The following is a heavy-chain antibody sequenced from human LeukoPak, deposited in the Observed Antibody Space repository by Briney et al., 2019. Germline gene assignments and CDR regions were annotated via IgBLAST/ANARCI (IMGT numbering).Heavy chain of an antibody. V-gene: IGHV5-51*01. CDR3: ARAGWGYDSSCYLDY. J-gene: IGHJ4*02. CDR2: IYPGDSDT. D-gene: IGHD3-22*01. Sequence: GESLKISCKGSGYSFTSYWIGWVRQMPGKGLEWMGIIYPGDSDTRYSPSFQGQVTISADKSISIAYLQWSSLKASDTAMYYCARAGWGYDSSCYLDYWGQGTLVTVSS. CDR1: GYSFTSYW.